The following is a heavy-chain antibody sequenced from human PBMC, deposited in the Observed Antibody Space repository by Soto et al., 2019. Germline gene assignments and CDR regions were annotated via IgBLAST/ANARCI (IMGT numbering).Heavy chain of an antibody. D-gene: IGHD2-15*01. CDR2: ISGSGGST. CDR3: AKNGPTARYCSGGSCYSTGLLLLAFDI. CDR1: GFTFSSYA. V-gene: IGHV3-23*01. J-gene: IGHJ3*02. Sequence: GGSLRLSCAASGFTFSSYAMSWVRQAPGKGLEWVSAISGSGGSTYYADSVKGRFTISRDNSKNTLYLQMNSLRAEDTAVYYCAKNGPTARYCSGGSCYSTGLLLLAFDIWGQGTMVTVSS.